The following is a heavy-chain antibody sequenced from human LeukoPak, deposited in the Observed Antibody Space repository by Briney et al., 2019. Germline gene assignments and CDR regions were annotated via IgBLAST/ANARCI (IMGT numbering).Heavy chain of an antibody. Sequence: HTGGSLRLSCAASGFTFSSYAMSWVRQAPGKGLEWVSVISGSGSSTYYADSVKGRFTISRDNSKNTLYLQMNSLSAEDTVVYYCARFLGYCSGGSCSQTHLTDYYYGMDVWGQGTTVTVSS. CDR2: ISGSGSST. V-gene: IGHV3-23*01. CDR3: ARFLGYCSGGSCSQTHLTDYYYGMDV. D-gene: IGHD2-15*01. J-gene: IGHJ6*02. CDR1: GFTFSSYA.